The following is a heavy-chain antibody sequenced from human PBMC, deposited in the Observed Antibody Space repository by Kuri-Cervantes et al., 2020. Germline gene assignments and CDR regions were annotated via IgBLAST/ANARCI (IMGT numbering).Heavy chain of an antibody. Sequence: SVKVSCKASGGTFSSYTISWVRQAPGQGLEWMGRIIPILGIANYAQKFQGRVTMTTDTSTSTAYMELRSLRSDDTAVYYCARFVSSGYYRHYYGMDVWGQGTTITVSS. V-gene: IGHV1-69*02. D-gene: IGHD3-22*01. CDR3: ARFVSSGYYRHYYGMDV. CDR2: IIPILGIA. CDR1: GGTFSSYT. J-gene: IGHJ6*02.